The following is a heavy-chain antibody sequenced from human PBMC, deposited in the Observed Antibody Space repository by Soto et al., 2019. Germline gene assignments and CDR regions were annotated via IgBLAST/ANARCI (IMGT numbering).Heavy chain of an antibody. Sequence: LSLTCTVSGGSISSYYWSWIRQPPGKGLEWIGYIYYSGSTNCNPSLKSRVTISVDTSKNQFSLKLSSVTAADTAVYYCARDGSAYSSSYFDYWGQGTLVTVSS. CDR3: ARDGSAYSSSYFDY. CDR1: GGSISSYY. D-gene: IGHD6-6*01. CDR2: IYYSGST. J-gene: IGHJ4*02. V-gene: IGHV4-59*01.